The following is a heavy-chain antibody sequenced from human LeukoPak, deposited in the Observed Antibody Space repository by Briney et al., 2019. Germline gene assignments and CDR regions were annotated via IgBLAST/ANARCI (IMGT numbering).Heavy chain of an antibody. V-gene: IGHV3-30*04. J-gene: IGHJ4*02. CDR2: ISYDGSNK. D-gene: IGHD3/OR15-3a*01. CDR3: ARSRGLAFDH. Sequence: GGSLRLSCAASGFTFSSYAMHWVRQAPGKGLEWVAVISYDGSNKYYADSVKGRFTISRDNSKNTLYLQMNSLRAEDTAVYYCARSRGLAFDHWGQGTLVTVSS. CDR1: GFTFSSYA.